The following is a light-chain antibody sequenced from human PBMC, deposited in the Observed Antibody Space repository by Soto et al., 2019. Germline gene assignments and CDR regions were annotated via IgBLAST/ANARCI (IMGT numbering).Light chain of an antibody. CDR3: QKYDRAPFT. V-gene: IGKV1-27*01. CDR2: AAS. J-gene: IGKJ3*01. CDR1: QDIRNY. Sequence: DVQMTQSPSSLSVSVGDRVTITCRASQDIRNYLAWYQQKPGKVPKLLIYAASTLQSGVPSRFSGSGSGTDFTLTINSLQPEDIATYYCQKYDRAPFTFGPGTKV.